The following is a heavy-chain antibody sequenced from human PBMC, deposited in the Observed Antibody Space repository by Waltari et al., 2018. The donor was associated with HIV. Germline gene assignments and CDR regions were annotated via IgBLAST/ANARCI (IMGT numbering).Heavy chain of an antibody. V-gene: IGHV4-61*02. J-gene: IGHJ4*02. CDR2: IYTSGTT. D-gene: IGHD3-9*01. Sequence: QVQLQESGPGLVKPSQTLSLTCTVSGGSISSGSYYWSWIRQPAGKGLEWIGRIYTSGTTNSNPPLKRRVTISVDTSKNQFSLKLSSVTAADTAVYYCARAPGYYDILTGYYNPYYFDYWGQGTLVTVSS. CDR3: ARAPGYYDILTGYYNPYYFDY. CDR1: GGSISSGSYY.